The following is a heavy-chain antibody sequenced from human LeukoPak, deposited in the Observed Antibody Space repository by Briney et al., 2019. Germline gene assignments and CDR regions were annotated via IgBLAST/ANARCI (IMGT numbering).Heavy chain of an antibody. CDR2: INPNNGAT. V-gene: IGHV1-2*02. D-gene: IGHD6-19*01. CDR3: ARRLLGIAVAGIASTGFDY. Sequence: ASVKVSCKASGYTFPGYYMHWVRQAPGQGLEWMGWINPNNGATNYAQKFQGRITMSRDTSIRTAYLELSRLRSDDTAVYYCARRLLGIAVAGIASTGFDYWGQGTVVTVSS. CDR1: GYTFPGYY. J-gene: IGHJ4*02.